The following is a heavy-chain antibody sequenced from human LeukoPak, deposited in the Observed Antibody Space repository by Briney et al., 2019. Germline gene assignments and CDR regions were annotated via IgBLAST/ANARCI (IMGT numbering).Heavy chain of an antibody. CDR3: ARDDRGSYSTNAIDY. CDR2: IWYDGSSQ. Sequence: GGSLTLSCAASGFTFSSYGMNWVRQAPGKGLEWLAVIWYDGSSQYYADTVKGRFTISRDNSNNTLFLQMNSLRAEDTAVYYCARDDRGSYSTNAIDYWGQGTLVTVSS. CDR1: GFTFSSYG. V-gene: IGHV3-33*01. D-gene: IGHD1-26*01. J-gene: IGHJ4*02.